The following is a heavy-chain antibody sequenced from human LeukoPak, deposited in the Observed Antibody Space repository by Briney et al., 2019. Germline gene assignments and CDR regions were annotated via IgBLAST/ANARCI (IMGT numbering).Heavy chain of an antibody. CDR3: ARHDSFIPY. D-gene: IGHD5-18*01. V-gene: IGHV3-23*01. CDR2: SSDSGGST. J-gene: IGHJ4*02. CDR1: GFTFNYYA. Sequence: PGGSLRLSCAASGFTFNYYAMSWVREAPGKGWEGGSGSSDSGGSTYYTDSVKGRFTISRDNSKNTVYLQMNNLRAEDTAVYFCARHDSFIPYWGQGSLVTVSS.